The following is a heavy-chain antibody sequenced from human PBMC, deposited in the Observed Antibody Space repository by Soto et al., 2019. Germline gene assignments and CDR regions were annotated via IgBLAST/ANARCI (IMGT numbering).Heavy chain of an antibody. V-gene: IGHV6-1*01. CDR2: TYYRSKWYN. CDR3: ARGSSLSYYYDSSGYYGY. D-gene: IGHD3-22*01. CDR1: GDSVSSNSAA. Sequence: SQTLSITCAISGDSVSSNSAAWNWIRQSPSRGLEWLGRTYYRSKWYNDYAVSVKSRITINPDTSKNQFSLQLNSVTPEDTAVYYCARGSSLSYYYDSSGYYGYWGQGTLVTVSS. J-gene: IGHJ4*02.